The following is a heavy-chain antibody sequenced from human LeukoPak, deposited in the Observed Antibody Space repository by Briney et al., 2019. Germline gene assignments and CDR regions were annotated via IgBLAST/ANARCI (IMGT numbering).Heavy chain of an antibody. CDR2: ISNDGGRT. Sequence: PGGSLRLSCAASGFTFNKYAFHWVRQAPGKGLEYVSAISNDGGRTYYADSVKGRFTISRGNSKNTLSLQMGSLRTDDMAVYYCARARSNGDYDYWGQGTPVTVSS. D-gene: IGHD4-17*01. CDR1: GFTFNKYA. V-gene: IGHV3-64*02. CDR3: ARARSNGDYDY. J-gene: IGHJ4*02.